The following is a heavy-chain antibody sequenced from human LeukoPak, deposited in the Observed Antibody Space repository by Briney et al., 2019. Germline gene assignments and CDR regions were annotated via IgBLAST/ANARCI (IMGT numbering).Heavy chain of an antibody. Sequence: ASVTVSCKASGYTVTVYYMHWVRQAPGQGLEWMGWINPNSGGTNYAQKFQGRVTMTRDTSISTAYMELSRLRSDDTAVYYCATLYDILTGLVLDYWGQGTLVTVSS. CDR3: ATLYDILTGLVLDY. CDR1: GYTVTVYY. D-gene: IGHD3-9*01. V-gene: IGHV1-2*02. J-gene: IGHJ4*02. CDR2: INPNSGGT.